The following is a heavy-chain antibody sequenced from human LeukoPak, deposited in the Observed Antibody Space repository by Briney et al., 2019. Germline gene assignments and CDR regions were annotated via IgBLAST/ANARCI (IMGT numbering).Heavy chain of an antibody. D-gene: IGHD2-15*01. Sequence: GASVKVSCKASGYTFTGYYMHWVRQAPGQGLEWMGWINPNSGGTNYAQKFQGWVTMTRDTSISTAYMELSRLRSDDTAVYYCARDQCSGGSCSHAFDIWGQGTMVTVSS. V-gene: IGHV1-2*04. J-gene: IGHJ3*02. CDR3: ARDQCSGGSCSHAFDI. CDR1: GYTFTGYY. CDR2: INPNSGGT.